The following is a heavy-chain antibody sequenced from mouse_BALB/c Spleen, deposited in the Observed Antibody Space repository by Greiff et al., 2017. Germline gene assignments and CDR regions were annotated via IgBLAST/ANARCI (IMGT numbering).Heavy chain of an antibody. Sequence: VKLMESGPGLVAPSQSLSITCTVSGFSLTGYGVNWVRQPPGKGLEWLGMIWGDGSTDYNSALKSRLSISKDNSKSQVFLKMNSLQTDDTARYYCARDPAFYGSSYYAMDYWGQGTSVTVSS. D-gene: IGHD1-1*01. J-gene: IGHJ4*01. CDR3: ARDPAFYGSSYYAMDY. V-gene: IGHV2-6-7*01. CDR1: GFSLTGYG. CDR2: IWGDGST.